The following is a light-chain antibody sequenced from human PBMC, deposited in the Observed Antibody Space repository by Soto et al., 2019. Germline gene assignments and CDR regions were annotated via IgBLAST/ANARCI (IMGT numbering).Light chain of an antibody. CDR3: QQSETYPLT. J-gene: IGKJ5*01. Sequence: DIQMTQSPSTLSASVGDRVTIPCRASQTISTWLAWYQHKPGKAPNLLIYDASTLMSGVPSRFSGSGSGTEFTLTISSLQPGDFATYYCQQSETYPLTFGQGTRLEI. CDR1: QTISTW. V-gene: IGKV1-5*01. CDR2: DAS.